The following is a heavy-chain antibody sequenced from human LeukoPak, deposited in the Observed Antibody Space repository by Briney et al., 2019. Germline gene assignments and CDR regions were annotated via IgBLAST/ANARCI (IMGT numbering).Heavy chain of an antibody. CDR3: ARSPELRDLVWFDP. D-gene: IGHD1-7*01. J-gene: IGHJ5*02. V-gene: IGHV3-7*01. Sequence: SGGSLRLSCAASGFTFSSYWMSWVRQAPGKGLEWVANIKQDGSEKYYVDSVKGRFTISRDNSKNTLYLQMNSLGAEDTAVYYCARSPELRDLVWFDPWGQGTLVTVSS. CDR2: IKQDGSEK. CDR1: GFTFSSYW.